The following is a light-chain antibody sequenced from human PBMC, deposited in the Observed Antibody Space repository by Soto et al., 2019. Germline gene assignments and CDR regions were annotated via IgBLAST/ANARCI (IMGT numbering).Light chain of an antibody. CDR3: VSYTSSTTYV. CDR1: SSDAGGSNF. CDR2: DVA. Sequence: QSVLTQPASVSDSPGQSITISCTGTSSDAGGSNFVSWYQQHPGKPPKLIIYDVANRPSGVSNRFSGSKSGSTAPLIISRLQTEDEADYYCVSYTSSTTYVFGTGTKVTVL. V-gene: IGLV2-14*03. J-gene: IGLJ1*01.